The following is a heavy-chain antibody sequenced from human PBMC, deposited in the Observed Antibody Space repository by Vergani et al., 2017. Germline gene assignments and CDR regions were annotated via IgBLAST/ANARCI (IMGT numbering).Heavy chain of an antibody. J-gene: IGHJ4*02. Sequence: QVQLQESGPGLVKPSETLSLTCTVSGGSISSSSYYWGWIRQPPGKGLEWIGNIYHSGGAYYNPSLKGRVTISVDTSKNQFSLEVTSVTAADTAIYFCARTESFILRYFHWALWVQGTLVTVSS. D-gene: IGHD3-9*01. V-gene: IGHV4-39*01. CDR2: IYHSGGA. CDR3: ARTESFILRYFHWAL. CDR1: GGSISSSSYY.